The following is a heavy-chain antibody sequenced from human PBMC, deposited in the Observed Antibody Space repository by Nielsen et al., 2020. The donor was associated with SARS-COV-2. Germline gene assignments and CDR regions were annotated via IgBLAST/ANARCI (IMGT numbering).Heavy chain of an antibody. CDR1: GFTFSSYG. V-gene: IGHV3-33*01. J-gene: IGHJ4*02. Sequence: GGSLRLSCAASGFTFSSYGMHWVRQAPGKGLEWVAVIWYDGSNKYYADSVKGRFIISRDNSKNTLYLQMNGLRAEDTAMYYCARDRSSITGAKGSGFDSWGQGTLVTVSS. CDR2: IWYDGSNK. CDR3: ARDRSSITGAKGSGFDS. D-gene: IGHD1-20*01.